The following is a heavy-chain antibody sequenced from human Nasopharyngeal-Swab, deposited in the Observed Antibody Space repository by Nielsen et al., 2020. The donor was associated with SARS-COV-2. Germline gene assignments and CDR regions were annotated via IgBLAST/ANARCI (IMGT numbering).Heavy chain of an antibody. CDR3: AGHKYCSSTSCYFRREKASYYYMDV. V-gene: IGHV4-34*01. Sequence: SETLSLTCGVYGGSVSGYYWNWIRQPPGKGLEWIGEINNSGRTHYNPSLKSRVTISLDTSQKQFSLKLTSVTAADTAVYYCAGHKYCSSTSCYFRREKASYYYMDVWGKGTTVTVSS. CDR1: GGSVSGYY. J-gene: IGHJ6*03. CDR2: INNSGRT. D-gene: IGHD2-2*01.